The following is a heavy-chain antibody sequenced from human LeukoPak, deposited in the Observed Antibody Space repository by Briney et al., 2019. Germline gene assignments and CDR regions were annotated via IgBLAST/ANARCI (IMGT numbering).Heavy chain of an antibody. Sequence: PSETLSLTCSASVASLAGYYWSWIRQPAGKGLEWIGRIYISDNARYNPSLKSRVTMSMDTSKKQFSLILRSVTVADTAVYYCARDRDIAADGMEGGDAFDIWGPGTLVTVSP. CDR1: VASLAGYY. D-gene: IGHD6-13*01. CDR3: ARDRDIAADGMEGGDAFDI. CDR2: IYISDNA. V-gene: IGHV4-4*07. J-gene: IGHJ3*02.